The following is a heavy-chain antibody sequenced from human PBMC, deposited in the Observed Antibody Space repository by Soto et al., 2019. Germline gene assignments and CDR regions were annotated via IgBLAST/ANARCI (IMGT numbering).Heavy chain of an antibody. CDR1: GGSIPNYY. CDR2: MYTKERT. Sequence: LSLTCTVSGGSIPNYYWSWIRQPAGKGLEWIGRMYTKERTNYNLSFKSRVTMSVDTSKNQFSLKLNAVTAADTAVYYCARDDYKDGGNNWFDPWGQGTLVTVSS. CDR3: ARDDYKDGGNNWFDP. D-gene: IGHD3-16*01. V-gene: IGHV4-4*07. J-gene: IGHJ5*02.